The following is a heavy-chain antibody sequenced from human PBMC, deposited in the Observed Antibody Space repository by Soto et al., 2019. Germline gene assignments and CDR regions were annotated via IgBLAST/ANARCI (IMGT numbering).Heavy chain of an antibody. CDR1: GLTFNNYA. CDR2: ISGGGDTT. V-gene: IGHV3-23*01. D-gene: IGHD3-10*01. CDR3: AKGRGGSGSLTPRVDF. Sequence: EVQLLESGGGLVQPGGSLRLSCAASGLTFNNYAMTWVRQAPGKGLEWVSAISGGGDTTSYADSVKGRFTVSRDGSKNTPYLQMSSLRAEDTALYYCAKGRGGSGSLTPRVDFWGQGTLVTVSS. J-gene: IGHJ4*02.